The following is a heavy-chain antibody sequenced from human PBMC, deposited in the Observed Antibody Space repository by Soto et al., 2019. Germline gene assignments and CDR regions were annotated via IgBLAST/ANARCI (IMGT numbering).Heavy chain of an antibody. V-gene: IGHV5-51*01. CDR2: IYPGDSDT. CDR3: ARLFDTSGWYDY. Sequence: GESLKISCKGSGYSFTSYWIGWVRQMPGKGLERMGIIYPGDSDTRYSPSFQGQVTISADKSITTTYLQWSSLKASDTAIYYWARLFDTSGWYDYWGQGTLVTVSS. D-gene: IGHD6-19*01. J-gene: IGHJ4*02. CDR1: GYSFTSYW.